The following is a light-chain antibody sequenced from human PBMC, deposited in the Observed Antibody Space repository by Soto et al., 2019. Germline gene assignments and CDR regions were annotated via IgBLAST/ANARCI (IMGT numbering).Light chain of an antibody. Sequence: QSALTQPASVSGSPGQSITISFTGTGSDIGAYDYVSWYQQHPGKAPELMIYDVSDRPSGSSRRFSGTKSSNTAYLTISGLKAEDEPDYYCSLYTKSTTWVFGRGTKLTVL. CDR1: GSDIGAYDY. CDR2: DVS. CDR3: SLYTKSTTWV. J-gene: IGLJ3*02. V-gene: IGLV2-14*01.